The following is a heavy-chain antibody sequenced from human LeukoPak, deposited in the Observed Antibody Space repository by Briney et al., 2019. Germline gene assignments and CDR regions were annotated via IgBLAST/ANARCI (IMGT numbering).Heavy chain of an antibody. CDR2: ISSSSSYI. J-gene: IGHJ4*02. Sequence: KSGGSLRLSCAASGFTFSKYWMHWVRQAPGEGLVWVSSISSSSSYIYYADSVKGRFTISRDNAKNSLYLQMNSLRAEDTAVYYCARVTEAPYYFDYWGQGTLVTVSS. CDR1: GFTFSKYW. CDR3: ARVTEAPYYFDY. V-gene: IGHV3-21*01.